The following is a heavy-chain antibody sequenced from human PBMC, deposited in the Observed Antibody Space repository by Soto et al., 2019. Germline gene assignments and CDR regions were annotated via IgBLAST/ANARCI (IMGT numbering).Heavy chain of an antibody. CDR1: GFTFSSYA. CDR2: ISGSGGST. D-gene: IGHD2-15*01. CDR3: AKGANWDIVVVVAANVVPFDY. J-gene: IGHJ4*02. V-gene: IGHV3-23*01. Sequence: GGSLRLSCAASGFTFSSYAMSWVRQAPGKGLEWVSAISGSGGSTYYADSVKGRFTISRDNSKNTLYLQMNSLRAEDTAVYYCAKGANWDIVVVVAANVVPFDYWGQGTLVTVSS.